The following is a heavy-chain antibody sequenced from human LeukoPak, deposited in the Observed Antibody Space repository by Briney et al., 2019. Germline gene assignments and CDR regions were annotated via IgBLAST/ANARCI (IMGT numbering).Heavy chain of an antibody. CDR2: IYTRGST. CDR3: ARGRYCSAEICSGGDAFDI. Sequence: SETLSLPCTVSGGSINHYYWSWIRQPPGKGLEWIGRIYTRGSTNYNPSLKSRVTMSVDTSKNQFSLKLSSVTAAATAVYYCARGRYCSAEICSGGDAFDIWGQGTMVSVSS. V-gene: IGHV4-4*07. D-gene: IGHD2-15*01. CDR1: GGSINHYY. J-gene: IGHJ3*02.